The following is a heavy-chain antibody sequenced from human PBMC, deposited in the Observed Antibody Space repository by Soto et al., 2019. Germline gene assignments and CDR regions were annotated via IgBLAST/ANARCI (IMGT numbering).Heavy chain of an antibody. CDR2: IYYSGST. CDR1: GGSISSGGYY. Sequence: PSETLYLTCTVSGGSISSGGYYWSWIRQHPGKGLEWIGYIYYSGSTYYNPSLKSRVTISVDTSKNQFSLKLSSVTAADTAVYYWARFPVRAGAGWLDPWGQGTLVTVSS. CDR3: ARFPVRAGAGWLDP. J-gene: IGHJ5*02. V-gene: IGHV4-31*03. D-gene: IGHD3-10*01.